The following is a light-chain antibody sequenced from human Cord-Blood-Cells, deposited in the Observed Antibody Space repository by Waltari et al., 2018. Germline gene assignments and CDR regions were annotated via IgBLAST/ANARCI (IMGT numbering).Light chain of an antibody. CDR3: SSYTSSSTVV. V-gene: IGLV2-14*01. CDR1: SSDVGGYNY. CDR2: DVS. J-gene: IGLJ2*01. Sequence: QSALTQPASVSGSPGQSITISCTGTSSDVGGYNYVSWYQQHPGKAPKLMIYDVSNRPPGVSIRFSGSKSGNTASLTISGRQAEDEADYYCSSYTSSSTVVFGGGTKLTVL.